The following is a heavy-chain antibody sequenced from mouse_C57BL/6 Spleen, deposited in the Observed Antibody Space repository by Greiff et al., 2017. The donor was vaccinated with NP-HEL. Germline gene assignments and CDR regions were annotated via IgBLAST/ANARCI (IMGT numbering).Heavy chain of an antibody. V-gene: IGHV1-64*01. CDR3: ARIYYYGSSYEDYAMDY. CDR2: IHPHSGST. J-gene: IGHJ4*01. Sequence: QVQLQQPGAELVKPGASVKLSCKASGYTFTSSWMHWVTQRPGPGLEWIGMIHPHSGSTNYNEKFKSKATLTVDKSSSTAYMQLSSLTSDDSAVYYCARIYYYGSSYEDYAMDYWGQGTSVTVSS. CDR1: GYTFTSSW. D-gene: IGHD1-1*01.